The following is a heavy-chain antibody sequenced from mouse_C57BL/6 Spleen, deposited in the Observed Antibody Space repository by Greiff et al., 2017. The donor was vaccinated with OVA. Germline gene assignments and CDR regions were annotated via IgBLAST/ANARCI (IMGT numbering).Heavy chain of an antibody. Sequence: QVQLQESGPGLVQPSQSLSITCTVSGFSLTSYGVHWVRQSPGKGLEWLGVIWSGGSTDYNAAFISRLSISKDNSKSQVFFKRNSPQAGDTAIYYCARCGGSSHSYWYFDVWGTGTTVTVSS. V-gene: IGHV2-2*01. CDR3: ARCGGSSHSYWYFDV. CDR1: GFSLTSYG. D-gene: IGHD1-1*01. J-gene: IGHJ1*03. CDR2: IWSGGST.